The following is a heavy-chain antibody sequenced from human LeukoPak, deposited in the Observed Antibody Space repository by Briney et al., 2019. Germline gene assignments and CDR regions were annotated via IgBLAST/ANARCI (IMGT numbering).Heavy chain of an antibody. Sequence: PSETLSLTCTVSGGSIDSYYWSWLRQPPGKGLEWIGYIYYSGSTNYNPSLKSRVTISVGTSKNQFSLKLSSMTAADTAVYYCARDRGGGQTVFDYWGQGTLVTVSS. CDR3: ARDRGGGQTVFDY. J-gene: IGHJ4*02. CDR1: GGSIDSYY. D-gene: IGHD1-26*01. V-gene: IGHV4-59*01. CDR2: IYYSGST.